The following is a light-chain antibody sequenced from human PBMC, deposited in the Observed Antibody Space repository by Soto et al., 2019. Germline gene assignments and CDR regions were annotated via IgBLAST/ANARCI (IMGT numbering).Light chain of an antibody. CDR2: DVS. V-gene: IGLV2-14*01. Sequence: QSVLTQPASVSGSPRQSITISCTGTSSDVGGYNYVSWYQQHPGKAPKLMIYDVSNRPSGVSNRFSGSKSGNTASLTISGLQAEDEADYYCSSYTSSSTYVFGTGTKATVL. CDR3: SSYTSSSTYV. CDR1: SSDVGGYNY. J-gene: IGLJ1*01.